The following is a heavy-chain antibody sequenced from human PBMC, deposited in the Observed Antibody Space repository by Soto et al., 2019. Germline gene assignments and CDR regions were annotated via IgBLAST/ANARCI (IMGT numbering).Heavy chain of an antibody. CDR1: GFTFSNYG. CDR2: ISSDGSNK. D-gene: IGHD5-18*01. Sequence: QVQLVESGGGVVQPGRSLRLSCAASGFTFSNYGMHWVRQAPCKGLEWVALISSDGSNKYYAGSVKGRFTISRDNSKNTLYLQMNSLRAEDTAVYYCSKDGYPYGSADFWGQGTLVTVSS. CDR3: SKDGYPYGSADF. V-gene: IGHV3-30*18. J-gene: IGHJ4*02.